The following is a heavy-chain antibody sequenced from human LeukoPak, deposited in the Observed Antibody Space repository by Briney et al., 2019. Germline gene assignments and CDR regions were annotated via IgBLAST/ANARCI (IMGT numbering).Heavy chain of an antibody. V-gene: IGHV3-7*01. J-gene: IGHJ4*02. Sequence: GGSLRLSCAVSGFTFSGFWMSWSRQAPGKGLEWVASINSDGSEGYYADVVKGRFTISRDNAKNTLYLQMNSLRAEDTAVYYCARGGVSGGFDYWGQGTLVTVSS. D-gene: IGHD3-10*02. CDR1: GFTFSGFW. CDR3: ARGGVSGGFDY. CDR2: INSDGSEG.